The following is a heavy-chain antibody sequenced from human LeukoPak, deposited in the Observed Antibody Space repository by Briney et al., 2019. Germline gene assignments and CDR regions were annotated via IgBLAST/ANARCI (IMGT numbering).Heavy chain of an antibody. Sequence: GGSLRLSCAASGFTFSSYWMSWVRQAPGKGLEWVANIKQDGSEKYYVDSVKGRFTISRDNAKNSLYLQMNSLRAEDTAVYYCARDRAAAGTGGVDYWGQGTLVTVSS. J-gene: IGHJ4*02. V-gene: IGHV3-7*01. CDR1: GFTFSSYW. CDR3: ARDRAAAGTGGVDY. CDR2: IKQDGSEK. D-gene: IGHD6-13*01.